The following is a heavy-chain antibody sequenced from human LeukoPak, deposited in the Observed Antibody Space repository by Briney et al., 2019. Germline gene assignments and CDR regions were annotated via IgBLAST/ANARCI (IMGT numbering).Heavy chain of an antibody. V-gene: IGHV4-59*08. Sequence: PSETLSLTCTISSASISSYYWSWIRQPPGKGLEWIGYINYSGSTYYNPSLKSRVTISVDTSKNQFSLKLSSVTAADTAVYYCARHRCSSSWGPVDYFDYWGQGTLVTVSS. J-gene: IGHJ4*02. CDR1: SASISSYY. D-gene: IGHD6-13*01. CDR3: ARHRCSSSWGPVDYFDY. CDR2: INYSGST.